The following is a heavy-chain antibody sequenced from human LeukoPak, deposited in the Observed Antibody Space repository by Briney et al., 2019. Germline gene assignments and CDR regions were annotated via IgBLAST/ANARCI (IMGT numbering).Heavy chain of an antibody. V-gene: IGHV3-7*01. CDR3: AREFFTIFGVVIIPSHAFDI. D-gene: IGHD3-3*01. CDR1: GFTFSSYW. J-gene: IGHJ3*02. Sequence: GGSLRLSCAASGFTFSSYWMSWVRQAPGKGLEWVANIKQDGSEKYYVDSVKGRFTISRDNAKNSLYLQMNSLRAEDTAVYYCAREFFTIFGVVIIPSHAFDIWGQGTVVTVSS. CDR2: IKQDGSEK.